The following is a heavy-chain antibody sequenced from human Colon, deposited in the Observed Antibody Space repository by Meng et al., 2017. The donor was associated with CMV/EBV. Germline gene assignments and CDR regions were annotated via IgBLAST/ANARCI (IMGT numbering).Heavy chain of an antibody. D-gene: IGHD3-16*01. Sequence: HVVESGGGLVQPGGSLRLSCAGSGFSGYSHWMHWVRQAPGKGLVWVSRINVDGRTTNYGASVRGRFTISRDKAKNTLYLQMNSLRAEDTAVYYCARDFGGPADSWGQGTLVTVSS. CDR2: INVDGRTT. J-gene: IGHJ4*02. CDR1: GFSGYSHW. CDR3: ARDFGGPADS. V-gene: IGHV3-74*01.